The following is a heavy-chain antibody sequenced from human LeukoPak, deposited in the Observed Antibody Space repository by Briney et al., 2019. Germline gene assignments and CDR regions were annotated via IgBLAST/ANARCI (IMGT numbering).Heavy chain of an antibody. V-gene: IGHV3-48*03. CDR1: GFTFSSYE. J-gene: IGHJ5*02. D-gene: IGHD6-19*01. CDR3: ARQRGSGWYVGNWFDP. Sequence: PGGSLRLSCAASGFTFSSYEMNWVRQAPGKGVECVSYICSSGSTIYYADSVKGRFTISRDNAKNSLYLQMNSLRAEDTAVYYCARQRGSGWYVGNWFDPWGQGTLVTVSS. CDR2: ICSSGSTI.